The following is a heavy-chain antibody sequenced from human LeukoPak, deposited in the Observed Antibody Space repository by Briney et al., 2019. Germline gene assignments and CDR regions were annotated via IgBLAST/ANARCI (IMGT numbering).Heavy chain of an antibody. Sequence: SVKVSCKASGYTFTSYGIRWVRQAPGQGLEWMGWISAYNGNTNYAQKLQGRVTMTTDTSTSTAYMELRSLRSDDTAVYYCARDSYYYDSSGYYPPWGQGTLVTVSS. J-gene: IGHJ5*02. CDR2: ISAYNGNT. CDR1: GYTFTSYG. V-gene: IGHV1-18*01. CDR3: ARDSYYYDSSGYYPP. D-gene: IGHD3-22*01.